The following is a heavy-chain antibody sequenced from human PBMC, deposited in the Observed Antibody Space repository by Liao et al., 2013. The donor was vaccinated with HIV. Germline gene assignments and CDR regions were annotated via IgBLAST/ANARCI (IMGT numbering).Heavy chain of an antibody. Sequence: QLQLQESGPGLVKSLETLSLICNISGDSISKYGNFWTWIRQPPGKGLEWIGSMSNRGTTFYGLSLRSRVSISRDRSTNQFFLSLTSVTAADTAVYFCARARHYSVPDIWGQGTTVTVS. CDR2: MSNRGTT. J-gene: IGHJ6*02. V-gene: IGHV4-39*07. CDR3: ARARHYSVPDI. CDR1: GDSISKYGNF. D-gene: IGHD4-11*01.